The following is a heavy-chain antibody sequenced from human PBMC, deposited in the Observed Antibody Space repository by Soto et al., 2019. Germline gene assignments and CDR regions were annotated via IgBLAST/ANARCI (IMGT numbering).Heavy chain of an antibody. CDR3: ARRLRNYDILTRPLSWGYYFDY. D-gene: IGHD3-9*01. V-gene: IGHV4-34*01. J-gene: IGHJ4*02. CDR2: INHSGST. Sequence: SETLSLTCAVYGGSFSGYYWSWIRQPPGKGLEWIGEINHSGSTNYNPSLKSRVTISVDTSKNQFSLKLSSVTAADTAVCYCARRLRNYDILTRPLSWGYYFDYWGQGTLVTVSS. CDR1: GGSFSGYY.